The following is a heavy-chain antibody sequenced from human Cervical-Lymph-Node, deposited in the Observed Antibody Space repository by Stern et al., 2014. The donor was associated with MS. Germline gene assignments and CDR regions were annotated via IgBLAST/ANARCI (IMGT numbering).Heavy chain of an antibody. V-gene: IGHV3-7*01. Sequence: EVQLVESGGGLVQPGGSLRLSCAASGFTFTSYWMNWVRQAPGKGLEWVANIKKDGSEKYYVGSVKGRFTISRDNAKNSLTLQMTNLRGEDTAIYYCAKGGRGYSDGSDYSLDSWGQGTLVTVSS. CDR2: IKKDGSEK. J-gene: IGHJ4*02. CDR3: AKGGRGYSDGSDYSLDS. CDR1: GFTFTSYW. D-gene: IGHD3-22*01.